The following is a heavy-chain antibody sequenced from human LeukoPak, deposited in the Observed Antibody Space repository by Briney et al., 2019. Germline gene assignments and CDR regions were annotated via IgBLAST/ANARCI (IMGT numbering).Heavy chain of an antibody. CDR1: GFTFSSYA. Sequence: GGSLRLSCAASGFTFSSYAMHWVRQAPGKGLEWVAVISYDGSNKYYAASVNGRFTISSDNYKNTLYLQTNSVGAEDTAVYFCAKKSQASGSCHIDSSGQGTLVTVSS. V-gene: IGHV3-30*04. CDR3: AKKSQASGSCHIDS. D-gene: IGHD3-22*01. J-gene: IGHJ4*02. CDR2: ISYDGSNK.